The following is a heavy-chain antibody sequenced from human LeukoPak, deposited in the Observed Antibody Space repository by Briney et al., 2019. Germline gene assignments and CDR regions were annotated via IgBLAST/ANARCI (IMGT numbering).Heavy chain of an antibody. Sequence: SSETLSLTRTVSGGSIRSSSYYWGWIRQPPGKGLEWIGSIYYSGSTYYNPSLKSRVTISVDTSKNQFSLKLSSVTAADTAVYYCAREGTGYYYDSSGYYYYWGQGTLVTVSS. CDR1: GGSIRSSSYY. J-gene: IGHJ4*02. D-gene: IGHD3-22*01. CDR2: IYYSGST. V-gene: IGHV4-39*02. CDR3: AREGTGYYYDSSGYYYY.